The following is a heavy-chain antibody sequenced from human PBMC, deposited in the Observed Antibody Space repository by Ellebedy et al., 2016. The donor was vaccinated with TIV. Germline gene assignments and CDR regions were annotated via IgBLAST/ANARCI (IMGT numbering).Heavy chain of an antibody. Sequence: SETLSLTCTVPGYSISSGYYWGWIRQPPGKGLEWIGSIYHSGSTYYNPSLKRRVTISVDRSKNQLSLKVTSVTAADTAVYYCATFRNLDAFDIWGQGTMVTVSS. CDR2: IYHSGST. V-gene: IGHV4-38-2*02. J-gene: IGHJ3*02. CDR1: GYSISSGYY. CDR3: ATFRNLDAFDI.